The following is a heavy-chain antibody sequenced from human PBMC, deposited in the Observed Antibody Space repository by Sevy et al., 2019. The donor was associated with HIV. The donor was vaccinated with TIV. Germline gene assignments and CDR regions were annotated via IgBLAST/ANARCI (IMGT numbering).Heavy chain of an antibody. J-gene: IGHJ5*02. Sequence: GGSLRLSCAASGFTFSSYRMNWVRQAPGKGLEWVSSISQSSSYIYYADSVKGRFTISRDNVKNSLYLQMSSLRAEDTAVYYCARVGGVPPNWLDPWGQGTLVTVSS. V-gene: IGHV3-21*06. CDR1: GFTFSSYR. CDR3: ARVGGVPPNWLDP. D-gene: IGHD2-2*01. CDR2: ISQSSSYI.